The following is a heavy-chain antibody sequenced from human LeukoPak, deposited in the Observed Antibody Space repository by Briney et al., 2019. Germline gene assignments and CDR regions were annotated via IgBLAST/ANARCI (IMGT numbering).Heavy chain of an antibody. CDR3: AITMVRGVIRI. D-gene: IGHD3-10*01. J-gene: IGHJ4*02. CDR2: INHSGST. Sequence: GSLRLSCAASGFTFSDYYMSWIRQPPGKGLEWIGEINHSGSTNYNPSLKSRVTISVDTSKNQFSLKLSSVTAADTAVYYCAITMVRGVIRIWGQGTLVTVSS. V-gene: IGHV4-34*08. CDR1: GFTFSDYY.